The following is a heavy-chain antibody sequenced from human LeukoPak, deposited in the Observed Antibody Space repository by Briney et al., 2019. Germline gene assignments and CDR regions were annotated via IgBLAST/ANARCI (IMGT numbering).Heavy chain of an antibody. CDR1: GDSISTYY. CDR3: ARAYSGYGFDP. Sequence: SETLSLTCTVSGDSISTYYWSWIRQPPGKGLEWIGYLYYRGNTNHNPSLKSRVTISVDTSKNQFSLKLSSVTAADTAVYYCARAYSGYGFDPWGQGTLVTVFS. D-gene: IGHD5-12*01. V-gene: IGHV4-59*01. J-gene: IGHJ5*02. CDR2: LYYRGNT.